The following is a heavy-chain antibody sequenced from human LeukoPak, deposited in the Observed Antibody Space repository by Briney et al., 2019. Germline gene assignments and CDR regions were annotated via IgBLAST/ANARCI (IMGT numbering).Heavy chain of an antibody. V-gene: IGHV3-30-3*01. CDR1: GFTFSGYA. CDR2: ISYDGSNK. D-gene: IGHD5-18*01. J-gene: IGHJ6*02. Sequence: GGSLRLSCAASGFTFSGYAMHWVRQAPGQGLEWVAEISYDGSNKYYADSVKGRFTISRDNSKNTLYLQMNSLRGEGTAVYYCARVVGSYGHDYYYGMDVWGQGTTVIVSS. CDR3: ARVVGSYGHDYYYGMDV.